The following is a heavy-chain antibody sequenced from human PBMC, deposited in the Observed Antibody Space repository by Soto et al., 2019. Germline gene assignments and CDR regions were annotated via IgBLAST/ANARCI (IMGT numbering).Heavy chain of an antibody. J-gene: IGHJ5*02. CDR2: VYYSGTT. CDR1: GGSIDSGDYY. D-gene: IGHD6-19*01. CDR3: ARHYSSGSRNWFDP. Sequence: TSETLSLTCTVSGGSIDSGDYYWSWIRQPPGKGLEWIGYVYYSGTTNYNPFLKSRVTLSLDKSKNQFSLKLSSVTAADTAVFYCARHYSSGSRNWFDPWGQGTLVTVSS. V-gene: IGHV4-61*05.